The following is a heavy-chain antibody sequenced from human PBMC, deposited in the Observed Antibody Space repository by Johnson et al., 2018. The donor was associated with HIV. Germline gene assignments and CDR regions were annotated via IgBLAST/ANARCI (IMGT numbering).Heavy chain of an antibody. Sequence: QPGRSLRLSCAASGFTFSSYGMHWVRQAPGKGLECVAVISYDGSNKYYADSVKGRFTISRDNSKNTLYLQMNSLRAEDTAVYYCAKFRDAFDIWGQGTMVTVSS. V-gene: IGHV3-30*18. CDR1: GFTFSSYG. CDR3: AKFRDAFDI. CDR2: ISYDGSNK. J-gene: IGHJ3*02.